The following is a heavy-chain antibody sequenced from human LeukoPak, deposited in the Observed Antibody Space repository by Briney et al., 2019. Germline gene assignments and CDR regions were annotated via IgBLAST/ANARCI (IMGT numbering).Heavy chain of an antibody. CDR2: ISGSGGST. J-gene: IGHJ4*02. V-gene: IGHV3-23*01. Sequence: GGSLRLSCAASGFTFSSYAMSWVRQAPGKGLEWVSAISGSGGSTYYADSVKGRFTISRDNSKNTLYLQMNNLRAEDTAVYYCARRAGGYSHPYDYWGQGTLVTVSS. D-gene: IGHD4-23*01. CDR3: ARRAGGYSHPYDY. CDR1: GFTFSSYA.